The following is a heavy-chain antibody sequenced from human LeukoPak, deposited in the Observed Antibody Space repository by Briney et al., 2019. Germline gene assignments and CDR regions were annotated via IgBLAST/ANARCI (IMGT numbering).Heavy chain of an antibody. V-gene: IGHV1-69*06. CDR2: IIPIFGTA. Sequence: SVNVSCKASGGTFSSYAISWVRQAPGQGLEWMGGIIPIFGTANYAQKFQGRVTITADKSTSTAYMELSSLRSEDTAVYYCARDRGSFTNYYYYYMDVWGKGTTVTVSS. J-gene: IGHJ6*03. CDR3: ARDRGSFTNYYYYYMDV. CDR1: GGTFSSYA. D-gene: IGHD3-10*01.